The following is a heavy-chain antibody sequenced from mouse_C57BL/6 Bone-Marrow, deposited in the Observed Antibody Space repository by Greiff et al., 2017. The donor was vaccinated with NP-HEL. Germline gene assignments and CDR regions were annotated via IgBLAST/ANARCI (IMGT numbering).Heavy chain of an antibody. D-gene: IGHD1-1*01. V-gene: IGHV1-63*01. Sequence: VQLQQSGAELVRPGTSVKMSCKASGYTFTNYWIGWAKQRPGHGLEWIGDIYPGGGYTNYNEKFRGKATLTADKSSSTAYMQFSSLTSEDSAIYYCARWYYGHWYFDVWGTGTTVTVSS. CDR1: GYTFTNYW. J-gene: IGHJ1*03. CDR2: IYPGGGYT. CDR3: ARWYYGHWYFDV.